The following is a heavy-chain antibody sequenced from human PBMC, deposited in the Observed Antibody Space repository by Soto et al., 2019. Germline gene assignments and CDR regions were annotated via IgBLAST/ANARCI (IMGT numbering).Heavy chain of an antibody. CDR1: GFTFSSYA. Sequence: GGSLRLSCAASGFTFSSYAMSWVRQAPGKGLEWVSAISGSGCSTYYADSVKGRFTISRDNSKNTLYLQMNSLRAEDTAVYYCAKDRQELLWFGELSHFDYWGQGTLVTVSS. CDR3: AKDRQELLWFGELSHFDY. CDR2: ISGSGCST. J-gene: IGHJ4*02. V-gene: IGHV3-23*01. D-gene: IGHD3-10*01.